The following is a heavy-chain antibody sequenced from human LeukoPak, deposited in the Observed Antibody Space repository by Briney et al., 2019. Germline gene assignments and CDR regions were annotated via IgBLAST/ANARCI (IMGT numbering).Heavy chain of an antibody. CDR3: ATEGEEWTDFDY. V-gene: IGHV3-30*04. CDR2: ISPDGTKT. CDR1: GFTFSSTG. D-gene: IGHD3-3*01. J-gene: IGHJ4*02. Sequence: GGSLRLSCVASGFTFSSTGLHWGRQAPGKGLEWVAMISPDGTKTFYTDSMKGRLTISRDNSSNTLYLQMNSLRVEDTALYYCATEGEEWTDFDYWGQGTLVIVSS.